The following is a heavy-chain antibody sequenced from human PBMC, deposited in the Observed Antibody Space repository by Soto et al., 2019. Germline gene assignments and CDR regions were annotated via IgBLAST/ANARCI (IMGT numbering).Heavy chain of an antibody. J-gene: IGHJ3*02. CDR1: GGTFSSYA. D-gene: IGHD2-21*01. V-gene: IGHV1-69*13. Sequence: ASVKVSCKASGGTFSSYAISWVRQAPGQGLEWMGGIIPIFGTANYAQKFQGRVTITADESTSTAYMELSSLRSEDTAVYYCARGREPNAYCGGDCYDAFDIWGQGTMVTVSS. CDR3: ARGREPNAYCGGDCYDAFDI. CDR2: IIPIFGTA.